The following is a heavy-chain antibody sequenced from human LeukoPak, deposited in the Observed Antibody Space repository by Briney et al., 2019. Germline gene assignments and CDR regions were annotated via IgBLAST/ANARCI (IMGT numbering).Heavy chain of an antibody. V-gene: IGHV1-3*03. CDR2: VNADNSNT. D-gene: IGHD3-22*01. CDR3: AVGDYYYDTRFDY. CDR1: GFPFTSYA. J-gene: IGHJ4*02. Sequence: EASVKVSCKASGFPFTSYAIHWARQAPGQRLEWMGWVNADNSNTKYSQEFQGRVTITRDTSASTAYMDLNSLRSEDMAVYYCAVGDYYYDTRFDYWGQGTLVTVSS.